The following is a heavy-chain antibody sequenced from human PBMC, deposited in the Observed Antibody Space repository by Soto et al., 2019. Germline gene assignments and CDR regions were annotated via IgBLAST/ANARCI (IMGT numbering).Heavy chain of an antibody. CDR2: INPSGTTT. Sequence: XSVKVASKASGYPLTSFYMHWVRQAPGQGLEWMGIINPSGTTTDYAQKFQGRVTMTRDTSTSTYYMELSSLTSEDTAVYYCAKPPIARHYYYGMEVWGQGTAVTVSS. V-gene: IGHV1-46*01. CDR3: AKPPIARHYYYGMEV. CDR1: GYPLTSFY. J-gene: IGHJ6*02.